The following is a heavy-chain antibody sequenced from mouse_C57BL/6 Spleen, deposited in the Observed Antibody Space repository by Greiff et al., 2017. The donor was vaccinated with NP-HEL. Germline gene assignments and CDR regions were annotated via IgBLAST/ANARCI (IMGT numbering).Heavy chain of an antibody. Sequence: QVQLQQSGAELARPGASVKLSCKASGYTFTSYGISWVKQRTGQGLEWIGEIYPRSGNTYYNEKFKGKATLTADKSSSTAYMELRSLTSEDSAVYFCARSGYDYDENYFDYWGQGTTLTVSS. CDR1: GYTFTSYG. CDR3: ARSGYDYDENYFDY. CDR2: IYPRSGNT. D-gene: IGHD2-4*01. J-gene: IGHJ2*01. V-gene: IGHV1-81*01.